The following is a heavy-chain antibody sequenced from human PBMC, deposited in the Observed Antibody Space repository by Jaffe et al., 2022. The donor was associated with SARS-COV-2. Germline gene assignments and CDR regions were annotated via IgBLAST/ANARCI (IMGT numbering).Heavy chain of an antibody. V-gene: IGHV3-23*01. CDR3: AKDTRSIAVAGGGWFDP. CDR2: ISGSGGST. J-gene: IGHJ5*02. D-gene: IGHD6-19*01. CDR1: GFTFSNYA. Sequence: EVQLLESGGGLVQPGGSLRLSCAASGFTFSNYAMSWVRQAPGKGLEWVSGISGSGGSTYYADSVKGRFTISRDNSKNTLYLQMNSLRAEDTAVYYCAKDTRSIAVAGGGWFDPWGQGTLVTVSS.